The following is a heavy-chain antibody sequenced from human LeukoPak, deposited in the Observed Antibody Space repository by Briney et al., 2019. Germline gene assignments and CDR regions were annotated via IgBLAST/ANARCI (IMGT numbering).Heavy chain of an antibody. V-gene: IGHV4-39*01. D-gene: IGHD1-26*01. J-gene: IGHJ4*02. CDR1: GGSISSSSYY. CDR2: IYYSGST. Sequence: SETLSLTCTVSGGSISSSSYYWGWIRQPPGKGLEWIGSIYYSGSTYYNPSLKSRVTISVDTSKNQFSLELSSVTAADTAVYYCAIRDEVGATFDYWGQGTLVTVSS. CDR3: AIRDEVGATFDY.